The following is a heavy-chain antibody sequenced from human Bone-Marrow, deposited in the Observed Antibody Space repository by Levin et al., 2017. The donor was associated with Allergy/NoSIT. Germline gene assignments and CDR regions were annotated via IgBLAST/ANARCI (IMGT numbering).Heavy chain of an antibody. CDR2: ISWNSGSI. D-gene: IGHD3-3*01. Sequence: GGSLRLSCAASGFTFDDYAMHWVRQAPGKGLEWVSGISWNSGSIGYADSVKGRFTISRDNAKNSLYLQMNSLRAEDTALYYCAKDKLSRLRFLVPRSLGFDPWGQGTLVTVSS. J-gene: IGHJ5*02. V-gene: IGHV3-9*01. CDR1: GFTFDDYA. CDR3: AKDKLSRLRFLVPRSLGFDP.